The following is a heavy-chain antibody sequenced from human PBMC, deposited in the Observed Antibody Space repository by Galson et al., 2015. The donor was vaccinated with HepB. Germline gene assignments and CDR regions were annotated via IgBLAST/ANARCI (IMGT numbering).Heavy chain of an antibody. J-gene: IGHJ6*02. Sequence: SLRLSCAASGFTFSSYGMHWVRQAPGKGLEWVAVTWYDGSNKYYADSVKGRFTISRDNSKNTLYLQMNSLRAEDTAVYYCAREVRSGLYYYYYGMDVWGQGTTVTVSS. V-gene: IGHV3-33*01. CDR1: GFTFSSYG. D-gene: IGHD2-15*01. CDR2: TWYDGSNK. CDR3: AREVRSGLYYYYYGMDV.